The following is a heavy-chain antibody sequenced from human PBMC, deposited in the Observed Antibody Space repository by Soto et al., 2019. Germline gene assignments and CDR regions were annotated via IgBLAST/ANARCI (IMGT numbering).Heavy chain of an antibody. CDR3: ARARGNDWYSDY. Sequence: GGSLRLSCTASGFSFSDYSFNWVRQAPGKGLEWVSSITRTGTNAYYADSVKGRFTISKDSADNSLILQMTSLRAEDTAVYHCARARGNDWYSDYWGQGTMVTVS. J-gene: IGHJ4*02. CDR1: GFSFSDYS. V-gene: IGHV3-21*06. CDR2: ITRTGTNA. D-gene: IGHD2-21*02.